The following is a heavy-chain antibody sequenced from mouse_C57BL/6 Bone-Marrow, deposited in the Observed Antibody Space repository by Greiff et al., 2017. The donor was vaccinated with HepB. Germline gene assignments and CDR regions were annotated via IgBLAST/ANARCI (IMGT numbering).Heavy chain of an antibody. Sequence: VQLQQSGAELARPGASVKLSCKASGYTFTSYGISWVKQRTGQGLEWIGEIYPRSGNTYYNEKFKGKATLTADKSSSTAYMELRSLTSEDSAVYFCATITTVVRAMDYWGQGTSVTVSS. V-gene: IGHV1-81*01. CDR2: IYPRSGNT. CDR3: ATITTVVRAMDY. D-gene: IGHD1-1*01. J-gene: IGHJ4*01. CDR1: GYTFTSYG.